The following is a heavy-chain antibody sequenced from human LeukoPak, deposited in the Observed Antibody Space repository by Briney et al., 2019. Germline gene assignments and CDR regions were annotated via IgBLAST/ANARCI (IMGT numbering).Heavy chain of an antibody. CDR3: ARSRFLEWLFPVDY. V-gene: IGHV3-23*01. Sequence: GGSLRLSCAASGFTFSSYAMSWVRQAPGKGLEGVSAISGSGGSTYYADSVKGRFTISRDNSKNTLYLQMNSLRAEDTAVYYCARSRFLEWLFPVDYWGQGTLVTVSS. J-gene: IGHJ4*02. D-gene: IGHD3-3*01. CDR2: ISGSGGST. CDR1: GFTFSSYA.